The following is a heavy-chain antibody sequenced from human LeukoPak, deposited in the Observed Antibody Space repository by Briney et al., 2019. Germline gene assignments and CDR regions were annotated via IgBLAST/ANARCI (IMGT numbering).Heavy chain of an antibody. D-gene: IGHD4-17*01. CDR1: GFTFSSYD. J-gene: IGHJ4*02. CDR2: IWYDGSNK. CDR3: ARGDLNYGDLRDY. Sequence: PGGSLRLSCAASGFTFSSYDMHWVRQAPGKGLEWVAVIWYDGSNKYYADPVKGRFTISRDNSKNTLYLQMNSLRAEDTAVYYCARGDLNYGDLRDYWGQGTLVTVSS. V-gene: IGHV3-33*01.